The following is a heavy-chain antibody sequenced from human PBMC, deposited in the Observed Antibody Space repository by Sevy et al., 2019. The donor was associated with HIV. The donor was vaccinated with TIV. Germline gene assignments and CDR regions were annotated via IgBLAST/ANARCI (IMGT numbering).Heavy chain of an antibody. J-gene: IGHJ3*02. CDR2: INHSGST. D-gene: IGHD2-2*01. CDR3: ARHCGTTSCSHAFDI. CDR1: GGSFSGYY. Sequence: ETLSLTCAVYGGSFSGYYRSWIRQPPGKGLEWIGEINHSGSTNYNPSLKSRVTISVDTSKNQFSLKLSSVTAADTAAYYCARHCGTTSCSHAFDIWGQGTMVTVSS. V-gene: IGHV4-34*01.